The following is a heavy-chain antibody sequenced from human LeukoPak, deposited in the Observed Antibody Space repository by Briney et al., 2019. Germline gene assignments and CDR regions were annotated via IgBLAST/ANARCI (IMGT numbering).Heavy chain of an antibody. D-gene: IGHD3-22*01. CDR2: ISWNSGSI. J-gene: IGHJ4*02. CDR1: GFTFGDYA. Sequence: PGGSLRLSCAASGFTFGDYAMHWVRQAPGKGLEWVSGISWNSGSIGYADSVKGRFTISRDNAKNSLYLQMNSLRAEDTALYYCAKDIYYYDSSGYFDYWGQGTLVTVSS. V-gene: IGHV3-9*01. CDR3: AKDIYYYDSSGYFDY.